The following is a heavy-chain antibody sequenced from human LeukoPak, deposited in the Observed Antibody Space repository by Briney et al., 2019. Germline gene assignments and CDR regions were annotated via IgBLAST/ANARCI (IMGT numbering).Heavy chain of an antibody. CDR3: AKHPLSGNFDY. CDR2: ISGSGVTT. D-gene: IGHD2/OR15-2a*01. Sequence: GGSLRLSCAASGFTFSTYTLSRVRQTPGKGLEWVSIISGSGVTTYYADSVKGRFIISRDNSKNTLYLQMYSLRAEDTAIYYCAKHPLSGNFDYWGQGTLVTVSS. CDR1: GFTFSTYT. J-gene: IGHJ4*02. V-gene: IGHV3-23*01.